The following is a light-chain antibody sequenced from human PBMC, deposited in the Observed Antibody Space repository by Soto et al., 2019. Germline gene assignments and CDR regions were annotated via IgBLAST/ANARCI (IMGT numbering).Light chain of an antibody. J-gene: IGKJ4*01. CDR3: QNYYSAPLT. CDR2: KAS. CDR1: QTISSW. Sequence: DIQMTQSPSTLSGSVGDRVTITCRASQTISSWLAWYQQKPGKAPKLLIYKASTLKSGVPSRFSGSGSGTEFTLTINGLQPEDVATYYCQNYYSAPLTFGGGTKVDI. V-gene: IGKV1-5*03.